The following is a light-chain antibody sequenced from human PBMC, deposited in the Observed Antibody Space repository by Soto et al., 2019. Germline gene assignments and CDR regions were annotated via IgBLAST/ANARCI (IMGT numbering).Light chain of an antibody. CDR3: QQDYSYPST. Sequence: EIVMTQSPATLSLSPGERATLSCRASQSVSSSYLSWYQQKPGQAPRLLIYGASTRATGIPARFSGSGSGTDFTLTISSLQPEDFAVYYCQQDYSYPSTFGQGTRLEIK. CDR1: QSVSSSY. CDR2: GAS. V-gene: IGKV3D-7*01. J-gene: IGKJ5*01.